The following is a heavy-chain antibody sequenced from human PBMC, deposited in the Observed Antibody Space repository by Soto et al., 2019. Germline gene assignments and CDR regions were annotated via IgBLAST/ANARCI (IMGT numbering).Heavy chain of an antibody. J-gene: IGHJ6*02. CDR3: ARADSGYAHGYYYYGMDV. Sequence: EVQLVESGVGLVQPGGSLRLSCAASGFTFSSYSMNWVRQAPGKGLEWVSYISSSSSTIYYADSVKGRFTISRDNAKNSLYLQMNSLRAEDTAVYYCARADSGYAHGYYYYGMDVWGQGTTVTVSS. V-gene: IGHV3-48*01. D-gene: IGHD5-12*01. CDR2: ISSSSSTI. CDR1: GFTFSSYS.